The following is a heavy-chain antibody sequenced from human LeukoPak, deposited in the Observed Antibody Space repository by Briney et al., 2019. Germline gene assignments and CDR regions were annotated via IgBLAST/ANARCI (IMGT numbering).Heavy chain of an antibody. V-gene: IGHV5-51*01. J-gene: IGHJ4*02. CDR2: IHPGDSDT. Sequence: GESLKISCKISGYFFTTYWIGWVRQMPGKGLEWMGVIHPGDSDTRYSPPFQGQVTISADKSISTAYLQWNSLKASDTAMYYCARRIAGGGFDYWGQGTLVTVSS. D-gene: IGHD6-13*01. CDR1: GYFFTTYW. CDR3: ARRIAGGGFDY.